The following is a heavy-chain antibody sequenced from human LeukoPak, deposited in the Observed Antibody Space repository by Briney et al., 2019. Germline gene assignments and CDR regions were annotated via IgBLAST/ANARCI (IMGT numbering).Heavy chain of an antibody. V-gene: IGHV3-48*03. Sequence: GGSLRLSCVASGFTFSSYEMNWVRQAPGKGLEWVSYISSSGSTIYYADSVKGRFTISRDNAKNSLYLQMNSLRAEDTAVYYCASGSSARGGADYWGQGTLVTVSS. CDR1: GFTFSSYE. J-gene: IGHJ4*02. D-gene: IGHD6-19*01. CDR2: ISSSGSTI. CDR3: ASGSSARGGADY.